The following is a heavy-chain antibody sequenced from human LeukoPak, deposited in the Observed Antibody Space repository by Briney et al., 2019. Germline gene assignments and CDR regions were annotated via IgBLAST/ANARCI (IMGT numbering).Heavy chain of an antibody. CDR2: ISYDGSNK. J-gene: IGHJ4*02. CDR1: GFTFSSYA. Sequence: QPGGSLRLSCAASGFTFSSYAMYWVRQAPGKGLEWVAVISYDGSNKYYADSVKGRFTISRDNSKNTLYLQMNSLRAEDTAVYYCARGGGSTLQDSAIDYWGQGTLVTVSS. V-gene: IGHV3-30-3*01. D-gene: IGHD3-10*01. CDR3: ARGGGSTLQDSAIDY.